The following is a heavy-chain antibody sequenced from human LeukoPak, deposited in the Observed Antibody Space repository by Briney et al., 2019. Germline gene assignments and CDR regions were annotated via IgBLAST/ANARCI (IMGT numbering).Heavy chain of an antibody. D-gene: IGHD3-3*01. V-gene: IGHV3-11*01. J-gene: IGHJ6*02. CDR1: GFTFSDYY. CDR2: ISSSGSTI. CDR3: ARAYYDFWSGYYNGMDV. Sequence: PGGSLRLSCAASGFTFSDYYMSWIRQAPGKGLEWVSYISSSGSTIYYADSVKGRFTISRDSAKNSLYLQMNSLRAEDTAVYYCARAYYDFWSGYYNGMDVWGQGTTVTVSS.